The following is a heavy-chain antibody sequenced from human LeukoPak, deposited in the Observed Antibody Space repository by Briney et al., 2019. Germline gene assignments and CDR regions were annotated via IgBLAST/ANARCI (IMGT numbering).Heavy chain of an antibody. CDR2: INHNGNVN. Sequence: GGSLRLSGVASGFTFSSYWMNWARQAPGKGLEWVASINHNGNVNYYVDSVKGRFTISRDNAKNSLYLQMSNLRAEDTAVYFCARGGGLDVWGQGATVTVSS. J-gene: IGHJ6*02. D-gene: IGHD3-16*01. CDR1: GFTFSSYW. CDR3: ARGGGLDV. V-gene: IGHV3-7*03.